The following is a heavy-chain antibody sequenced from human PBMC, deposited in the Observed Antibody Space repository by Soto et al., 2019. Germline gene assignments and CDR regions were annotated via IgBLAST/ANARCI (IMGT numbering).Heavy chain of an antibody. CDR3: ARGKEKDSSSPHWNV. V-gene: IGHV4-39*07. CDR1: GGSISTGSYY. J-gene: IGHJ6*02. D-gene: IGHD6-6*01. CDR2: VYYSGKT. Sequence: SETLSLTCTVSGGSISTGSYYWGWIRRPPGKGPEWIGNVYYSGKTYYNPSLKSRVTISVDTSKNQFSLKLNSVTAADTAVYYCARGKEKDSSSPHWNVWGQGTTVTVSS.